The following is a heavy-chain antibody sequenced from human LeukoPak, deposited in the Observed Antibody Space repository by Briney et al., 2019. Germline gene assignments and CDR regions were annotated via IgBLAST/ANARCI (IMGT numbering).Heavy chain of an antibody. CDR2: ISSSSSTI. J-gene: IGHJ6*03. CDR3: AKDRPQGYYYYYYMDV. Sequence: GGSLRLSCAASGFTFSSYSMNWVRQAPGKGLEWVSYISSSSSTIYYADSVKGRFTISRDNAKNSLYLQMNSLRAEDTAAYYCAKDRPQGYYYYYYMDVWGKGTTVTVSS. CDR1: GFTFSSYS. V-gene: IGHV3-48*01.